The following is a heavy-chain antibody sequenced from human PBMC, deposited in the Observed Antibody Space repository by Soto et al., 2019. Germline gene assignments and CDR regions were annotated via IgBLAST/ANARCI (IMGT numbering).Heavy chain of an antibody. CDR3: ARKGYCSGGSCYFSDAFDI. CDR2: IYSGGST. D-gene: IGHD2-15*01. CDR1: GFTVSSNY. Sequence: GGSLRLSCAASGFTVSSNYMSWVRQAPGKGLEWVSVIYSGGSTYYADSVKGRFTISRDNSKNTLYLQMNSLRAEDTAVYYCARKGYCSGGSCYFSDAFDIWGQGTMVTVSS. V-gene: IGHV3-66*01. J-gene: IGHJ3*02.